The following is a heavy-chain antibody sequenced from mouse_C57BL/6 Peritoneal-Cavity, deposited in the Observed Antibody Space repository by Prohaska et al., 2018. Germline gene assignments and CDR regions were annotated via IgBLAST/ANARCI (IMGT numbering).Heavy chain of an antibody. V-gene: IGHV1-59*01. CDR1: GYTFTSYW. CDR2: IDPSDSYT. Sequence: QVQLQQPGAELVRPGTSVKLSCKASGYTFTSYWMHWVTQRPGQGLEWIGVIDPSDSYTNYNQKFKGKATLTVDTSSSTAYMQLSSLTSEDSAVYYCARGSTVDYWGEGTTLTVSP. J-gene: IGHJ2*01. CDR3: ARGSTVDY. D-gene: IGHD1-1*01.